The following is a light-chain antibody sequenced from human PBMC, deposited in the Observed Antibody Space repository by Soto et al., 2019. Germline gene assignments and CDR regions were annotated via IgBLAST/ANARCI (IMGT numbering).Light chain of an antibody. Sequence: QSVLTQPPSVSGAPGQRVTISCTGSSSNIGAGYDVHWYQQLPGTAPKLLIYGNSNRPSGVPDRFSGSKSGTSASLAITCLQAEDEADYYCQSYDSSLSALYVFGTGTKVTVL. J-gene: IGLJ1*01. CDR2: GNS. V-gene: IGLV1-40*01. CDR3: QSYDSSLSALYV. CDR1: SSNIGAGYD.